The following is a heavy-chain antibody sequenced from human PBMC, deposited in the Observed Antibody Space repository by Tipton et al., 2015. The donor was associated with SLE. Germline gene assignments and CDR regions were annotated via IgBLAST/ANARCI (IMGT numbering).Heavy chain of an antibody. V-gene: IGHV4-4*08. Sequence: LRLSCTVSGDSISSHYWSWIRQPPGKGLEWIGYIYYSGSTNYNPSLKSRITISIDMSKNQFSLNLNSVTAADTAVYYCARDEVAGWLFLWGQGTLVTVSS. D-gene: IGHD3-9*01. CDR3: ARDEVAGWLFL. J-gene: IGHJ4*02. CDR2: IYYSGST. CDR1: GDSISSHY.